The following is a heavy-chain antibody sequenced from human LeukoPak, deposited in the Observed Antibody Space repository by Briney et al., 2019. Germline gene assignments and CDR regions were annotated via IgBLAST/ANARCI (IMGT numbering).Heavy chain of an antibody. CDR1: GFTVFSNY. J-gene: IGHJ6*03. CDR2: IYSDGTT. CDR3: ARERSYYYYYMDV. D-gene: IGHD3-10*01. V-gene: IGHV3-53*01. Sequence: PGGSLRLSCAASGFTVFSNYMSWFRQAPGKGLESVSVIYSDGTTYYADSVQGGFTISRDNSKNTVYLQMKSLRAEDTAVYFCARERSYYYYYMDVWGKGTTVTVSS.